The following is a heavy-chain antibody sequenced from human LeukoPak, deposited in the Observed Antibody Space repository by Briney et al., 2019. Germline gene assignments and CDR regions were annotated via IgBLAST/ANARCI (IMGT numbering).Heavy chain of an antibody. CDR1: GFTFTRHA. Sequence: GGSLRLSCAASGFTFTRHAMNWVRQAPGKGLEWVSYISSSSSNIHYADSVKGRFTISRDNSKNTLYLQMNSLRAEDTAVYYCAKHKTPGRGAFDIWGQGTMVTVSS. D-gene: IGHD1-14*01. CDR3: AKHKTPGRGAFDI. V-gene: IGHV3-48*01. CDR2: ISSSSSNI. J-gene: IGHJ3*02.